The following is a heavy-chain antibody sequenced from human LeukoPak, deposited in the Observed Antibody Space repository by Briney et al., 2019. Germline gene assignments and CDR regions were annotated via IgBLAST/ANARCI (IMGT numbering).Heavy chain of an antibody. CDR3: AREYSSGWPQSRDWYFDL. Sequence: GGSLRLSCASSGFTFTSHAMHWVRQAPGKGLEWVSYISSSSSTIYYADSVKGRFTISRDNAKNSLYLQMNSLRAEDTAVYYCAREYSSGWPQSRDWYFDLWGRGTLVTVSS. V-gene: IGHV3-48*04. D-gene: IGHD6-19*01. CDR1: GFTFTSHA. CDR2: ISSSSSTI. J-gene: IGHJ2*01.